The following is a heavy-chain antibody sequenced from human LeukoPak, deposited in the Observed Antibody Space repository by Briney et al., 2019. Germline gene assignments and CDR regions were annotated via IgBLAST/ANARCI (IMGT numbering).Heavy chain of an antibody. CDR1: GGSISSYY. CDR3: VRDTVKPAYDILTGSLIGASN. Sequence: SETLSLTCTVSGGSISSYYWSWIRQPAGKGLEWIGRIYTTGSTNYNPSLKSRVTMSVDTSKNQFSLKLSSVTAADTAVYYCVRDTVKPAYDILTGSLIGASNWGRGTLVTVSS. D-gene: IGHD3-9*01. J-gene: IGHJ4*02. V-gene: IGHV4-4*07. CDR2: IYTTGST.